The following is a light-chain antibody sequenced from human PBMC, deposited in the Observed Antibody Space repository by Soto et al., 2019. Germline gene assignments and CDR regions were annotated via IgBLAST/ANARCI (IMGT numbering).Light chain of an antibody. Sequence: SYELTQPPSVSVAPGKTARITCGGNNIGSKSVHWYQQKPGQAPVLVIYYDSDRPSGNPERFSGSNSGNTATLTISRVEAGDEADYYCQVWDSSSEHVVFGGGTKLTVL. J-gene: IGLJ2*01. V-gene: IGLV3-21*04. CDR2: YDS. CDR1: NIGSKS. CDR3: QVWDSSSEHVV.